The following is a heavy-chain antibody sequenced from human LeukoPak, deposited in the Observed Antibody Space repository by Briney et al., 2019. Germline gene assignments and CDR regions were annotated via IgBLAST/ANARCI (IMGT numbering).Heavy chain of an antibody. V-gene: IGHV4-34*01. Sequence: SETLSLTCAVYGGSFSGYYWSWIRQPPGKGLEWIGEINHSGSTNYNPSLKSRVTISVDTSKNLFSLKLSSVTAADTAVYYCARGSHSYGYRPFDYWGQGTLVTVSS. CDR2: INHSGST. D-gene: IGHD5-18*01. J-gene: IGHJ4*02. CDR3: ARGSHSYGYRPFDY. CDR1: GGSFSGYY.